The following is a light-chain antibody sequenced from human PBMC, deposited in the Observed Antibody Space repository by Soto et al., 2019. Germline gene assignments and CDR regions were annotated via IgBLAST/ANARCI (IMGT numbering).Light chain of an antibody. CDR2: DAS. J-gene: IGKJ1*01. CDR3: QQYNSYSGT. V-gene: IGKV1-5*01. Sequence: DVQVTQSPCTLSASVGDRVTITCRASQSISSWLAWYQQKPGKAPKLLIYDASSLESGVPSRFSGSGSGTEFTLTISSLQPDDFATYYCQQYNSYSGTFGQGTKV. CDR1: QSISSW.